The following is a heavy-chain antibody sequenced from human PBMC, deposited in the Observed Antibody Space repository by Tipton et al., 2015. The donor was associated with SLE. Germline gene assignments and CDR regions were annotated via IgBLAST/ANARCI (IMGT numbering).Heavy chain of an antibody. Sequence: TLSLTCAVYGGSFSGNYWSWIRQFPGKGLEWIGEINHSGSTNYNPSLKSRVTISVDTSKNQFSLKLSSVTAADTAVYYCARLGMAAAGTGPYYFDYWGQGTLVTVSS. D-gene: IGHD6-13*01. CDR3: ARLGMAAAGTGPYYFDY. J-gene: IGHJ4*02. V-gene: IGHV4-34*01. CDR2: INHSGST. CDR1: GGSFSGNY.